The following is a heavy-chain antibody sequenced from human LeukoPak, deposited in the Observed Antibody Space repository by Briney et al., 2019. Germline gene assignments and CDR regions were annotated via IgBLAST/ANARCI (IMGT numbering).Heavy chain of an antibody. D-gene: IGHD3-16*01. CDR2: ISGSGGST. J-gene: IGHJ4*02. V-gene: IGHV3-23*01. Sequence: GGSLRLSCAASGFPFSNYVMTWVRQAPGKGLEWVAAISGSGGSTFYTDSAKGRFAISRDNSRNTVYLQMNSLTAEDTAVYYCAKNGGGLGYWGQGTLVTVSS. CDR1: GFPFSNYV. CDR3: AKNGGGLGY.